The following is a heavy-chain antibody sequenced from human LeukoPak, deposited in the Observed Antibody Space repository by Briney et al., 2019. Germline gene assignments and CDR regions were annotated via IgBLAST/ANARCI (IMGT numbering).Heavy chain of an antibody. J-gene: IGHJ4*02. CDR2: IYYSGST. CDR3: ARYPGGFYYGSGTDY. Sequence: SETLSLTCTASGGSISSSSYYWGWIRQPPGKGLEWIGSIYYSGSTYYNPSLKSRVTISVDTSKNQFSLKLSSVTAADTAVYYCARYPGGFYYGSGTDYWGQGTLVTVSS. V-gene: IGHV4-39*01. CDR1: GGSISSSSYY. D-gene: IGHD3-10*01.